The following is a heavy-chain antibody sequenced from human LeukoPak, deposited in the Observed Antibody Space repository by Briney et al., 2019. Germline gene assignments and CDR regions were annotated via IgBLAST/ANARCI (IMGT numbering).Heavy chain of an antibody. CDR3: ARDRELGY. CDR1: GGSISSSSYY. V-gene: IGHV4-39*07. D-gene: IGHD3-10*01. J-gene: IGHJ4*02. Sequence: SETLSLTCTVSGGSISSSSYYWGWIRQPPGKGLEWIGSIYYSGSTYYNPSLKSRVTISVDTSKNQFSLKLTSVTAADTAVYYCARDRELGYWGQGILVTVSS. CDR2: IYYSGST.